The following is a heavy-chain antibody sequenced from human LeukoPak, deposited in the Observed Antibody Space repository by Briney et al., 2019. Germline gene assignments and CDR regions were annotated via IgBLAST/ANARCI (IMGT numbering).Heavy chain of an antibody. CDR3: ARDPPDY. CDR2: ILNSGTTT. Sequence: PGGSLRLSCAASGFTFSSYEMNWVRQAPGKGLEGVSYILNSGTTTYYADSVKGRFTISRDNAKNSLDLQITNLRAEDTGVYYCARDPPDYWGQGILVTVSS. J-gene: IGHJ4*02. CDR1: GFTFSSYE. V-gene: IGHV3-48*03.